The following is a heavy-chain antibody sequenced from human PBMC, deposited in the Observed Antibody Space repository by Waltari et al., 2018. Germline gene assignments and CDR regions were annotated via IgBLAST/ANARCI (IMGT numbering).Heavy chain of an antibody. CDR1: GASISSGGYS. Sequence: QLQLQESGSRLVKPSQTLSLTCALSGASISSGGYSWSGIRQPQGKGLEWIGYIYHSGSTYYNPSLKSRVTISVDRSKNQFSLKLSSVTAADTAVYYCARGSSGHAFDYWGQGTLVTVSS. J-gene: IGHJ4*02. D-gene: IGHD5-12*01. V-gene: IGHV4-30-2*01. CDR2: IYHSGST. CDR3: ARGSSGHAFDY.